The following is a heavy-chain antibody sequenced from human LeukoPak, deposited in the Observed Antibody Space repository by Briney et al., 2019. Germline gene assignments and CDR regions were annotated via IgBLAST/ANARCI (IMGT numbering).Heavy chain of an antibody. CDR1: GGSFSGYY. CDR2: ISGSGGST. V-gene: IGHV3-23*01. J-gene: IGHJ6*02. D-gene: IGHD1-26*01. Sequence: PSETLSLTCAVYGGSFSGYYWSWVRQAPGKGLEWVSAISGSGGSTYYADSVKGRFTISRDNSKNTLYLQMNSLRAEDTAVYYCAKDLPSGSYYIADYYYYYGMDVWGQGTTVTVSS. CDR3: AKDLPSGSYYIADYYYYYGMDV.